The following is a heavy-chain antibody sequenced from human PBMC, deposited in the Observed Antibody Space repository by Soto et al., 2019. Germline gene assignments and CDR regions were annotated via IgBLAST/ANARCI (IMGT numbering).Heavy chain of an antibody. Sequence: EVQLVESGGGLVQPGGSLRLSCAASGFTFSSYSMNWVRQAPGKGLEWVSYISSSSSTIYYADSVKGRFTISRDNAKNSLYLQMNSLRDEDTAVYYCARDQVGSSWYSNTNFDYWGLGTLVTVSS. CDR3: ARDQVGSSWYSNTNFDY. D-gene: IGHD6-13*01. CDR1: GFTFSSYS. V-gene: IGHV3-48*02. J-gene: IGHJ4*02. CDR2: ISSSSSTI.